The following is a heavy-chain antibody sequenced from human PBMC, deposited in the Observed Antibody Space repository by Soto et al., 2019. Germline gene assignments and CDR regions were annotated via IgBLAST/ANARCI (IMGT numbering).Heavy chain of an antibody. Sequence: QVQLQESGPGLVKPSQTLSLTCTVSGGSISSGGHYWTWIRQHPGKDLEWIGYIYYSGSTYYNPSLKSSVTIAVDTSKHQFSLEVNSVTAADTAVSYCARDHLETSGPLGAYFDYWGQGPLVTVSS. D-gene: IGHD2-15*01. V-gene: IGHV4-31*01. J-gene: IGHJ4*02. CDR1: GGSISSGGHY. CDR2: IYYSGST. CDR3: ARDHLETSGPLGAYFDY.